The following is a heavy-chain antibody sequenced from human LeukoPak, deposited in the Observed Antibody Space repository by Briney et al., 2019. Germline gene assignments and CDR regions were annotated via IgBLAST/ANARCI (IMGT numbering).Heavy chain of an antibody. Sequence: GGSLRLSCAASGFTFDDYGMSWVRQAPGKGLEWVSGTNWNGGSTGYADSVKGRFTISRDNAKNSLYLQMNSLRAEDTALYYCARYLYYDSSDYYPEATGFDYWGQGTLVTVSS. CDR2: TNWNGGST. V-gene: IGHV3-20*04. D-gene: IGHD3-22*01. CDR3: ARYLYYDSSDYYPEATGFDY. J-gene: IGHJ4*02. CDR1: GFTFDDYG.